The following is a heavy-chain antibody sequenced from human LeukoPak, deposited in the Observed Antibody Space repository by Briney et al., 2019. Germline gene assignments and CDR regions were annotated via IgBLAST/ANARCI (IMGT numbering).Heavy chain of an antibody. CDR2: ISWNSGSI. J-gene: IGHJ4*02. Sequence: GGSLRLSCAASGFTFDDYAMHWVRQAPGKGLEWVSGISWNSGSIGYADSVKGRFTISRDNAKNSLYLQMNSLRAEDTALYYCAKESGMGTFDYWGQGTLVTVSS. CDR3: AKESGMGTFDY. D-gene: IGHD7-27*01. V-gene: IGHV3-9*01. CDR1: GFTFDDYA.